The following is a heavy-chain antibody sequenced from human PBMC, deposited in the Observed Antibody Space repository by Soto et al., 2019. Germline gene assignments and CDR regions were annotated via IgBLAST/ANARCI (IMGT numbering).Heavy chain of an antibody. CDR2: ISGSGGST. V-gene: IGHV3-23*01. D-gene: IGHD3-22*01. CDR1: GFTFSSYA. Sequence: GGSLRLSCAASGFTFSSYAMSRVRQAPGKGLEWVSAISGSGGSTYYADSVKGRFTISRDNSKNTLYLQMNSLRAEDTAVYYCAKQNYDSSGYLDYWGQGTLVTVSS. J-gene: IGHJ4*02. CDR3: AKQNYDSSGYLDY.